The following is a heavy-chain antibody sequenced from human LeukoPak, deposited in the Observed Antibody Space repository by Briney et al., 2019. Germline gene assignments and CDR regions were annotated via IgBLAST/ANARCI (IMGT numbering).Heavy chain of an antibody. J-gene: IGHJ3*02. V-gene: IGHV3-11*01. CDR2: ISSTGSIL. Sequence: GGSLRLSCAASGFSFSDYYMTWIRQAPGKGLGWISYISSTGSILYYADSVKGRFTISRDNAKNSLYLQMNSLKAEDTAVYYCARDVDYYDSSGPGAFDIWGQGTMVTVSS. CDR1: GFSFSDYY. CDR3: ARDVDYYDSSGPGAFDI. D-gene: IGHD3-22*01.